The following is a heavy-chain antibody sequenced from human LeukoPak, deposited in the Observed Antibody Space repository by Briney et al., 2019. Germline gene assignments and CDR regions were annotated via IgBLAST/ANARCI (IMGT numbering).Heavy chain of an antibody. J-gene: IGHJ6*03. CDR2: ISYDGNNK. D-gene: IGHD3-10*01. V-gene: IGHV3-30*01. CDR3: ARGGIPTGPYYYFYYMDV. CDR1: GFTFSRNV. Sequence: GSSLRLSCAASGFTFSRNVMHWVRQAPGKGLEWVALISYDGNNKFYADSVKGLSTISRDNSRNTLYLQMNSLRGEDAAVYSCARGGIPTGPYYYFYYMDVWGKGTAVTVSS.